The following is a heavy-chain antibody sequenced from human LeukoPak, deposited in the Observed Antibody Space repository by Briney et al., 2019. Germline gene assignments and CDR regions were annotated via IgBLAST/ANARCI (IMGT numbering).Heavy chain of an antibody. CDR2: INPNSGGT. V-gene: IGHV1-2*02. CDR1: GYXFTGYY. Sequence: ASVKVSCKASGYXFTGYYMHWVRQAPGQGLEWMGWINPNSGGTNYAQKFQGRVTMTRDTSISTAYMELSRLRSDDTAVYYCARLRVGSGCFDYWGQGTLVTVSS. CDR3: ARLRVGSGCFDY. J-gene: IGHJ4*02. D-gene: IGHD3-22*01.